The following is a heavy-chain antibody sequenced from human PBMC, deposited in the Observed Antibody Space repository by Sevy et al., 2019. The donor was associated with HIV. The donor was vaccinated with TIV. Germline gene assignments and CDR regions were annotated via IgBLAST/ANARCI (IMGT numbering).Heavy chain of an antibody. CDR3: AKGLGMVQGALLSDDI. CDR2: IRYDGSTK. V-gene: IGHV3-30*02. J-gene: IGHJ3*02. Sequence: GGSLRLSCAASGFTFRSYGMHWVRQAPGKGLEWVAFIRYDGSTKYYADSVKGRFTISRDNSKNTLYLQMNSLRGDDTSLYYCAKGLGMVQGALLSDDIWGQGTMVT. D-gene: IGHD3-10*01. CDR1: GFTFRSYG.